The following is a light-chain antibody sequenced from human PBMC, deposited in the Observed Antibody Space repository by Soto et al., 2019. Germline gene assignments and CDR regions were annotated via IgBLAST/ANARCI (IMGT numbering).Light chain of an antibody. CDR1: QSVSSS. CDR2: AAS. J-gene: IGKJ2*01. V-gene: IGKV3-11*01. CDR3: QQRTTWPPMYT. Sequence: EIVLTQSPATLSLSPGERATLSCRASQSVSSSLAWYQQKPGQPPRLLIYAASRRATGVPARVSGSGSGTDFTLTISSLESEDFAFYYCQQRTTWPPMYTFGQGTNLEIK.